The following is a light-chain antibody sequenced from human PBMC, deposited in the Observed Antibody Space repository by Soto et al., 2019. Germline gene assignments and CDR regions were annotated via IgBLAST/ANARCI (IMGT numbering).Light chain of an antibody. J-gene: IGKJ4*01. CDR1: QSISSW. Sequence: DIQMTQFPSTLSASVGDRVTITCRASQSISSWLAWYQQKPGKAPKLLIYKASSLESGVPSRFGGSGSGTEFTLTISSLQPDDFATCYCQQYNSYPLTFGGGTKVEIK. CDR2: KAS. V-gene: IGKV1-5*03. CDR3: QQYNSYPLT.